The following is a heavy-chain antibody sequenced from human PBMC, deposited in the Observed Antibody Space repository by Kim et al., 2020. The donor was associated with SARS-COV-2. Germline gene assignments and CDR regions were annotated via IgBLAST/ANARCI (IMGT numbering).Heavy chain of an antibody. CDR3: AKGFVY. Sequence: GGGGSTYCADPVKSRFTVSRDNSKNTLYLQMNGLRAEDTAVYYCAKGFVYWGQGTLVTVSS. J-gene: IGHJ4*02. V-gene: IGHV3-23*01. CDR2: GGGGST.